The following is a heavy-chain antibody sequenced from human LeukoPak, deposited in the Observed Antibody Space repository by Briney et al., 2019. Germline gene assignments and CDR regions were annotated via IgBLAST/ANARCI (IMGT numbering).Heavy chain of an antibody. V-gene: IGHV5-51*01. D-gene: IGHD5-12*01. CDR2: IYPGDSDT. J-gene: IGHJ4*02. CDR3: ARWYSGYDYSDY. Sequence: GESLKIFCRGSGYSFTSYWIGWVLQMPGKGLEWMGIIYPGDSDTSYSPSFQGQVTISADKSISTAYLQWSSLKASDTAMYYCARWYSGYDYSDYWGQGTLVTVSS. CDR1: GYSFTSYW.